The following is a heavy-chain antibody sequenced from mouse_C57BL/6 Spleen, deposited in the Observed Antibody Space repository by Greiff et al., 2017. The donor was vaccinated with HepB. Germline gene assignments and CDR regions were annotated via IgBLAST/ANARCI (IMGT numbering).Heavy chain of an antibody. CDR1: GYTFTSYW. J-gene: IGHJ3*01. CDR2: IDPSDSYT. Sequence: VQLQQPGAELVRPGTSVKLSCKASGYTFTSYWMHWVKQRPGQGLEWIGVIDPSDSYTNYNQKFKGKATLTVDTSSSTAYMQLSSLTSEDSAVYYCARSLDGYPFAYWGQGTLVTVSA. D-gene: IGHD2-3*01. V-gene: IGHV1-59*01. CDR3: ARSLDGYPFAY.